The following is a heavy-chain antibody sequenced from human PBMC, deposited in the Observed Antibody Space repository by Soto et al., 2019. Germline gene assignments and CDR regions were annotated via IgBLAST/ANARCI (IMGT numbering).Heavy chain of an antibody. V-gene: IGHV3-74*01. D-gene: IGHD3-10*01. CDR2: TKSDGSGT. CDR3: ARGGFDCAPGRMDL. Sequence: EVQLVESGGSLLQPGGSLTLSCTASGFTFSNYWMHWVRQAPGKGLVWVSRTKSDGSGTSYTYSVKGRFTISRDKVYNSWYLQMNNLRAEDTAVYYCARGGFDCAPGRMDLWGKGTTVIVSS. CDR1: GFTFSNYW. J-gene: IGHJ6*04.